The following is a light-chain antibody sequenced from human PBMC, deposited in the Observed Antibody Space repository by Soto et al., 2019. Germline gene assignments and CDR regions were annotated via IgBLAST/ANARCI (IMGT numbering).Light chain of an antibody. V-gene: IGLV2-14*01. CDR3: SSYTSSSTLGGCV. Sequence: QSALTQPASVSGSPGQSITISCTGTSSDVGGYNYVSWYQQHPGKAPKLMIYEVSNRPSGVSNRFSGSKSGNTASLTISGLQAEDEADYYCSSYTSSSTLGGCVFGTGTKVTV. CDR2: EVS. CDR1: SSDVGGYNY. J-gene: IGLJ1*01.